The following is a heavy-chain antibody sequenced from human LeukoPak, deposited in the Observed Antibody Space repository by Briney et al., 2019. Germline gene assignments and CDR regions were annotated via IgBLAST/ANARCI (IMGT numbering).Heavy chain of an antibody. V-gene: IGHV3-30*04. CDR1: GFAFSSYT. D-gene: IGHD2-21*01. CDR2: LSYDGNEQ. Sequence: GGSLRLSCAASGFAFSSYTMHWVRLAPGKGPEWVAVLSYDGNEQYYADSVKGRFTISRDISKSTLYLQMNSLAPEDTAVYYRARKGGTVIAYRPFDYWGQGTLVTVSS. CDR3: ARKGGTVIAYRPFDY. J-gene: IGHJ4*02.